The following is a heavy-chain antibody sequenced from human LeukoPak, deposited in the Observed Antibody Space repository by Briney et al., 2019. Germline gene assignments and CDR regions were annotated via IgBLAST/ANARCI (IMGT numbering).Heavy chain of an antibody. CDR2: MNPNSGNT. D-gene: IGHD4-17*01. J-gene: IGHJ4*02. Sequence: ASVKVSCKASGYTFTSYDINWVRQATGQGPEWMGWMNPNSGNTGYAQKFQGRVTITADKSTSTAYMELSSLRSEDTAVYYCARVRTVTTTGFDYWGQGTLVTVSS. CDR3: ARVRTVTTTGFDY. CDR1: GYTFTSYD. V-gene: IGHV1-8*01.